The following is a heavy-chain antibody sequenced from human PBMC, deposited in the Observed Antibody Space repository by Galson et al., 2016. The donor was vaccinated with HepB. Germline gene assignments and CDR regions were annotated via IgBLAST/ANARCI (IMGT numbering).Heavy chain of an antibody. J-gene: IGHJ6*02. CDR1: GSTLSDLS. CDR2: FDTEDGET. V-gene: IGHV1-24*01. D-gene: IGHD3-3*01. CDR3: ATAGTIFVGYYYYGMDV. Sequence: SVKVSCKVSGSTLSDLSMQWVRQAPGKRPEWMGGFDTEDGETIYAQKFQGRVTMTEDTSTDTAYMELSSLRSEDTAVYYCATAGTIFVGYYYYGMDVWGQGTTVTVSS.